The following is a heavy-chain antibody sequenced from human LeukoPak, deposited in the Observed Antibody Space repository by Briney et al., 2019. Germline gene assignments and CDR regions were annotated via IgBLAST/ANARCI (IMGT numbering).Heavy chain of an antibody. CDR1: GYTFTGYY. CDR2: INPNSGGT. Sequence: ASVPVSCKDSGYTFTGYYMHWVRQAPGQGREWMGWINPNSGGTNYAQKFQGWVTMTRDTSISTAYMELSRLRSDDTAVYYCARGPGSSKAPDPYVEYGMDVWGQGTTVTVSS. J-gene: IGHJ6*02. D-gene: IGHD3-16*01. CDR3: ARGPGSSKAPDPYVEYGMDV. V-gene: IGHV1-2*04.